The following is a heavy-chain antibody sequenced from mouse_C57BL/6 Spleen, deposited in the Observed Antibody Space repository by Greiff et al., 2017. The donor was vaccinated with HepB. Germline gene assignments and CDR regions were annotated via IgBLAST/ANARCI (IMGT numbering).Heavy chain of an antibody. Sequence: QVHVKQPGAELVMPGASVKLSCKASGYTFTSYWMNWVKQRPGQGLEWIGEIDPSDSYTNYNQKFKGKSTLTVDKSSSTAYMQLSSLTSEDSAVYYCARLLRRGYFDVWGTGTTVTVSS. D-gene: IGHD1-2*01. V-gene: IGHV1-69*01. CDR2: IDPSDSYT. CDR1: GYTFTSYW. CDR3: ARLLRRGYFDV. J-gene: IGHJ1*03.